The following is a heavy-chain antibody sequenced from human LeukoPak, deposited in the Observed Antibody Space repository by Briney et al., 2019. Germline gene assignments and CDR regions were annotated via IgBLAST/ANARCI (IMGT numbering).Heavy chain of an antibody. V-gene: IGHV1-8*01. CDR3: ARGSLWSSGWTTFHYYYGMDV. CDR2: MNPNSGNT. D-gene: IGHD6-19*01. J-gene: IGHJ6*02. CDR1: GYTFTSYD. Sequence: AASVKVSCKASGYTFTSYDINWVRQATGQGLEWMGWMNPNSGNTGYAQKFQGRVTMTRNTSISTAYMELSSLRSEDTAVYYCARGSLWSSGWTTFHYYYGMDVWGQGTTVTVSS.